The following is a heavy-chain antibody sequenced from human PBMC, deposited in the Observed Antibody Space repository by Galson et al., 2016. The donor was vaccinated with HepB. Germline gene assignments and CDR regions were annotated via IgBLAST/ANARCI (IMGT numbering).Heavy chain of an antibody. V-gene: IGHV1-18*01. CDR2: ISPDNGKT. CDR3: ARDLSNDYGSGCMDF. J-gene: IGHJ4*02. Sequence: SVKVSCKASTKTFNTYGISWVRQAPGQGLEWMGWISPDNGKTHSDQKLQGRVTLTTDSSTTTAYLELRSLKSDDTAVYYCARDLSNDYGSGCMDFWGQGTLVIVSS. D-gene: IGHD3-10*01. CDR1: TKTFNTYG.